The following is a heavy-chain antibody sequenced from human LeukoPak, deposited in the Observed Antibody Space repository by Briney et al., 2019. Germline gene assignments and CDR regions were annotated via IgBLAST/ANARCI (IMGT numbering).Heavy chain of an antibody. CDR2: IYYIGST. Sequence: SETLSLTCTVSGCSISSYYWSCIRQPPGKGLGWIGYIYYIGSTNYNPSLKSGVTLSVDTSKNQFSLKLSSVAAADTAGYYCARLRYSWSYYVHHAFDIWGQGTMVTVSS. V-gene: IGHV4-59*08. J-gene: IGHJ3*02. CDR1: GCSISSYY. CDR3: ARLRYSWSYYVHHAFDI. D-gene: IGHD1-26*01.